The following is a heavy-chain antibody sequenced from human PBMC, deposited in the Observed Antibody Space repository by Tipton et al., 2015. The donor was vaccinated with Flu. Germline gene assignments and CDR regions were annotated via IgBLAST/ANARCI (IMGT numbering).Heavy chain of an antibody. CDR3: ARGLRDGYNPHDAFDI. CDR2: ISHSGRT. CDR1: DYSISSGYY. D-gene: IGHD5-24*01. Sequence: GLVKPSETLSLICAVSDYSISSGYYWGWVRQPPGKGLEWIGCISHSGRTYYNPSLKSRVTISVDTSKNQFSLKLSSVTAADTAVYYCARGLRDGYNPHDAFDIWGQGTMVTVSS. V-gene: IGHV4-38-2*01. J-gene: IGHJ3*02.